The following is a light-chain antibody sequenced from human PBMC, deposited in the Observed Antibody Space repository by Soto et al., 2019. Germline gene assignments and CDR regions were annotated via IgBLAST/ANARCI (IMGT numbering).Light chain of an antibody. CDR3: CSYAASNTFV. V-gene: IGLV1-40*01. CDR2: GNK. Sequence: QSVLTQPPSVSGAPGQRVTISCTGSSSNIGAGYDVHWYQQRPGTAPKLLIYGNKNRPSGVPDRFSGSKSGNTASLTISGLQAEDEADYYCCSYAASNTFVFGTGTKVTVL. CDR1: SSNIGAGYD. J-gene: IGLJ1*01.